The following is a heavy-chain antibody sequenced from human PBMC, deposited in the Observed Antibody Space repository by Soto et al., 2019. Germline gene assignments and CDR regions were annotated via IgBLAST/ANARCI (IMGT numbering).Heavy chain of an antibody. V-gene: IGHV1-69*13. D-gene: IGHD2-2*01. CDR3: ATELGENPASPFDA. CDR1: GVPFSSDT. J-gene: IGHJ4*02. CDR2: IIPLFGTA. Sequence: SVKVSFKASGVPFSSDTLGLVRQAPGQGLEWVGGIIPLFGTASYAQKFQGRVTITADESTSTVYMELSSLRSDDTAVYFCATELGENPASPFDAWGQGTLVT.